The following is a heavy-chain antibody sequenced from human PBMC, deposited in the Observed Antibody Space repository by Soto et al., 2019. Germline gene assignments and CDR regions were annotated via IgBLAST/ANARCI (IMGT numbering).Heavy chain of an antibody. Sequence: QVQLVESGAEVKKPGASVNVSCKASGYTFTNYGLSWVRQAPGQALAWMGWISGYNGNTKYAQKFQGRVTMTTGTPTDTAYMELGSRTSDDTAVYYCARDREYYYDRSGNYYYHCGMDVWGQGTTVSVS. V-gene: IGHV1-18*04. CDR2: ISGYNGNT. CDR3: ARDREYYYDRSGNYYYHCGMDV. D-gene: IGHD3-22*01. CDR1: GYTFTNYG. J-gene: IGHJ6*02.